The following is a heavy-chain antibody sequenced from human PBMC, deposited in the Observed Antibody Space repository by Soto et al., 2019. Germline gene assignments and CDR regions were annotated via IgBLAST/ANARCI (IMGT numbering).Heavy chain of an antibody. CDR2: VNHSGST. D-gene: IGHD2-2*01. CDR3: ARARYCSGTSCYPYYFDY. Sequence: SETLSLTCAVYGGSFSGYYWSWIRQPPGKGLEWIGEVNHSGSTNYNPSLKSRVTISVDTSKNQFSLKLSSVTAADTAVYYCARARYCSGTSCYPYYFDYWGQGTLVTVSS. CDR1: GGSFSGYY. V-gene: IGHV4-34*01. J-gene: IGHJ4*02.